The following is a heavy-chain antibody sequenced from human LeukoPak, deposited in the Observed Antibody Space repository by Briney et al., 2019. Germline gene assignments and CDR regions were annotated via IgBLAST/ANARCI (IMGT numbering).Heavy chain of an antibody. CDR3: GRVAPQGSSTYYAFDI. D-gene: IGHD2-21*01. V-gene: IGHV3-53*01. CDR1: GFTVSSNY. Sequence: PGGSLRLSCAASGFTVSSNYMNWVRQAPGKGLEWVSIVYSGGSTYYADSVKGRFTISRDNADNILSLQMKSLRAEDTAVYYCGRVAPQGSSTYYAFDIWGQGAVVTVSS. CDR2: VYSGGST. J-gene: IGHJ3*02.